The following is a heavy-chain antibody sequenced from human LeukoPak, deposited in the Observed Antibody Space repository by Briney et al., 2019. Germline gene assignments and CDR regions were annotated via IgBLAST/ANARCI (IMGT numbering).Heavy chain of an antibody. J-gene: IGHJ5*02. Sequence: SETLSLTCAVHGGSFSGYYWSWIRQPPGKGLEWIGEINHSGSTNYNPSLKSRVTISVDTSKNQFSLKLSSVTAADTAVYYCARAVTYPKRRKNWFDPWGQGTLVTVSS. CDR2: INHSGST. CDR3: ARAVTYPKRRKNWFDP. V-gene: IGHV4-34*01. D-gene: IGHD3-16*01. CDR1: GGSFSGYY.